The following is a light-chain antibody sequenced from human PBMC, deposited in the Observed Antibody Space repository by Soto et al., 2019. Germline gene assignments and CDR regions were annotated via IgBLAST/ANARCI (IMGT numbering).Light chain of an antibody. CDR1: SSDVGGYNY. Sequence: QSALTQPASVSGSPGQWIPISCTGSSSDVGGYNYVSWYQHHPGKAPKLMIYDVTNRPSGVSDRFSGSKSGNTASLTISGLQAEDEADYYCSSYKSSGNYVFGTGTKVTVL. CDR3: SSYKSSGNYV. V-gene: IGLV2-14*03. J-gene: IGLJ1*01. CDR2: DVT.